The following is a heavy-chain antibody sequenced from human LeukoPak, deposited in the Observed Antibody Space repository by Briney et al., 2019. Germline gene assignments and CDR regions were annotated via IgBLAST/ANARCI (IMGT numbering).Heavy chain of an antibody. V-gene: IGHV3-20*04. CDR3: ARDIVVVPAATRANWFDP. D-gene: IGHD2-2*01. CDR1: GFTFDDYG. CDR2: INWNGGST. Sequence: GGSLRLSCAASGFTFDDYGMSWVRQAPGKGLEWVSGINWNGGSTGYADSVKGRFTISRDNAKNSLYLQMNSLRAEDTALYYCARDIVVVPAATRANWFDPWGQGTLVTVSS. J-gene: IGHJ5*02.